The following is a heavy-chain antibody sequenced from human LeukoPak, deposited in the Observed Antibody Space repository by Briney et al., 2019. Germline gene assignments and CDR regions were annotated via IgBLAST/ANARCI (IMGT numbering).Heavy chain of an antibody. J-gene: IGHJ4*02. Sequence: GGSLRLSCAASGFTFSDYYMSWIRQAPGKGLEWVSYISSSGSTIYYADSVKGRFTISRDNAKNSLYLQVNSLRAEDTAVYYCAKEGGSSIWSGSHFDYWGQGTLVTVSS. V-gene: IGHV3-11*01. CDR2: ISSSGSTI. CDR3: AKEGGSSIWSGSHFDY. CDR1: GFTFSDYY. D-gene: IGHD3-3*01.